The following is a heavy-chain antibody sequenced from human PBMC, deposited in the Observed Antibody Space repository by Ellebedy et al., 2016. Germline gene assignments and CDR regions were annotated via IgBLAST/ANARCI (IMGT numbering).Heavy chain of an antibody. CDR1: GFSFSIYP. J-gene: IGHJ4*02. D-gene: IGHD1-26*01. Sequence: GESLKISCAASGFSFSIYPIHWVRQAPGKGLEWVSSISSSSSYIYYADSVKGRFTISRDNAKNSLYLQMNSLRAEDTAVYYCARDLKGEGGSYYGKEDYWGQGTLVTVSS. CDR2: ISSSSSYI. V-gene: IGHV3-21*01. CDR3: ARDLKGEGGSYYGKEDY.